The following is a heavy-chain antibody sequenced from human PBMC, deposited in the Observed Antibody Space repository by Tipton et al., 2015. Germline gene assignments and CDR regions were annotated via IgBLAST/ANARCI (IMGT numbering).Heavy chain of an antibody. CDR3: ARDLEHGMDV. J-gene: IGHJ6*02. V-gene: IGHV4-59*01. CDR2: ISHSGNT. Sequence: LRLSCSVSSDSISKYYWSWIRQPPGKGLEWIGSISHSGNTYYNPSLKSRLTISLDTSKNQFSLTLNSVTAADTAVYYCARDLEHGMDVWGQGTTVTVSS. D-gene: IGHD5-24*01. CDR1: SDSISKYY.